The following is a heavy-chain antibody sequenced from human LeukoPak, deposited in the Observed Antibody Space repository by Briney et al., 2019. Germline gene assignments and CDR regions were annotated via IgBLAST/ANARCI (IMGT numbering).Heavy chain of an antibody. Sequence: GGSLRLSCAASGFTFSDYYMGWIRQAPGKGLEWVTYSSSGNNIHYADSVKGRFTISRDNSKNTLYLQMNSLRAEDTAVYYCAKDPYGDYVNWFDPWGQGTLVTVSS. J-gene: IGHJ5*02. V-gene: IGHV3-11*01. CDR1: GFTFSDYY. D-gene: IGHD4-17*01. CDR2: SSSGNNI. CDR3: AKDPYGDYVNWFDP.